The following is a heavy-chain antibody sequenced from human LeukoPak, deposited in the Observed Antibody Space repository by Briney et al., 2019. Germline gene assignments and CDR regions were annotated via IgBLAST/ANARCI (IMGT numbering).Heavy chain of an antibody. J-gene: IGHJ4*02. V-gene: IGHV3-23*01. D-gene: IGHD6-19*01. CDR3: AKDRKTGYSSGWYGGFDY. CDR1: GFTFSSYA. Sequence: GGSLRLSCAAPGFTFSSYAMSWVRQAPGKGLEWVSAISGSGGSTYYADSVKGRFTISRDNSKNTLYLQMNSLRAEDTAVYYCAKDRKTGYSSGWYGGFDYWGQGTLVTVSS. CDR2: ISGSGGST.